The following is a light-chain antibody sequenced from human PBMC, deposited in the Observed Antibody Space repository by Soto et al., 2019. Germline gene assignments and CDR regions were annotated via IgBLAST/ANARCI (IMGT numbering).Light chain of an antibody. CDR2: WAS. CDR3: QEYYSTPYT. V-gene: IGKV4-1*01. CDR1: QSLLYNANNKNY. Sequence: DIVMTQSPESLAVSLGERASIDCMSSQSLLYNANNKNYLAWYQQKAGQPPKVLFYWASTRGSGVTDRFRASGSWTDFTLTINSLQAEDVAIYSCQEYYSTPYTFGQGTKLQIK. J-gene: IGKJ2*01.